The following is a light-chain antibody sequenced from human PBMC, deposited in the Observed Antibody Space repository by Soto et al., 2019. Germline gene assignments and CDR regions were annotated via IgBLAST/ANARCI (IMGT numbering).Light chain of an antibody. CDR3: AAWDGSLNNVL. V-gene: IGLV1-44*01. J-gene: IGLJ2*01. CDR2: GDN. CDR1: GSSIGTNT. Sequence: QSVLTQPPSASGTPGQRVTISGSGSGSSIGTNTVNWYRQLPGTAPKLLIYGDNQRPSGVPDRFSGSKSGTSASLAISGLQSEEEADYYCAAWDGSLNNVLFGGGTKVTVL.